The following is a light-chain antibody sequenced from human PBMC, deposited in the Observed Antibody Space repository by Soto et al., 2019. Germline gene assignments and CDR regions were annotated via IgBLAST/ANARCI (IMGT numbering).Light chain of an antibody. CDR3: QQYGSSPRT. J-gene: IGKJ1*01. Sequence: ENLLTQSPGTLSLSPGEGATLSCRASRGVSDNYLAWYQQKPGQAPTLLIYGASIRAAGIPDRFSGSGSGTDFTRTIRRLEPADFAVYYCQQYGSSPRTFGQGTKVEIK. V-gene: IGKV3-20*01. CDR1: RGVSDNY. CDR2: GAS.